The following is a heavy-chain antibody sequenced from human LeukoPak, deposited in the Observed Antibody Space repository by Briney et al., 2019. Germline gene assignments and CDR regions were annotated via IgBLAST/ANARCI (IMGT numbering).Heavy chain of an antibody. CDR1: GGSISSSSYY. Sequence: SETLSLTCTVSGGSISSSSYYWGWIRQPPGKGLEWIGSIYYSGSTYYNPSLKSRVTISVDTSENQFSLKLSSVTAADTAVYYCVRDPHYEYPWGSKWGQGTLVTVSS. CDR2: IYYSGST. V-gene: IGHV4-39*02. D-gene: IGHD3-16*01. J-gene: IGHJ4*02. CDR3: VRDPHYEYPWGSK.